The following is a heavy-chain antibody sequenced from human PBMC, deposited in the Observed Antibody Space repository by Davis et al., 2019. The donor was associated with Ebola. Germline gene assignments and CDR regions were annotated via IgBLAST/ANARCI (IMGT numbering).Heavy chain of an antibody. CDR1: GFTVSSNH. V-gene: IGHV3-53*05. CDR3: ATTQWLREFDK. D-gene: IGHD6-19*01. CDR2: IYDQTT. Sequence: GESLNLSCAASGFTVSSNHMSWVRQAPGKGLEWVSVIYDQTTAYADSVRGRFIISRDKSNNTLYLDMNSLRVDDTAVYYCATTQWLREFDKWGQGTLVTVSS. J-gene: IGHJ4*02.